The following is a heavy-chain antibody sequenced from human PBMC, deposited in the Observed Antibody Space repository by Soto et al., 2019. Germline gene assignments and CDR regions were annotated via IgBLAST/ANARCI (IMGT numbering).Heavy chain of an antibody. Sequence: GASVKVSCKASGYTFTRYDINWVRQATGQGLEWRGWMNPNSGNTGYAQKFQGRVTMTRNTSISTAYMELSSLRSEDTAVYYWARVKRPDYGMDVWGQGTTVTVSS. CDR2: MNPNSGNT. J-gene: IGHJ6*02. CDR1: GYTFTRYD. V-gene: IGHV1-8*01. CDR3: ARVKRPDYGMDV.